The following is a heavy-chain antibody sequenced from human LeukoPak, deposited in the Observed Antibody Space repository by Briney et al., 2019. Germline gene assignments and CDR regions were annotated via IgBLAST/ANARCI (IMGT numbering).Heavy chain of an antibody. V-gene: IGHV4-39*07. CDR1: GGSISSSVYY. Sequence: SETLSLTCAVSGGSISSSVYYWGWIRQPPGRGLEWIGSIHYIHYSGSTYYNPSLKSRVTISVDTSKNQFSLKLSSVTAADTAVYYCARGRTHIVDRYYYYYYYMDVWGKGTTVTISS. J-gene: IGHJ6*03. D-gene: IGHD2-15*01. CDR3: ARGRTHIVDRYYYYYYYMDV. CDR2: IHYIHYSGST.